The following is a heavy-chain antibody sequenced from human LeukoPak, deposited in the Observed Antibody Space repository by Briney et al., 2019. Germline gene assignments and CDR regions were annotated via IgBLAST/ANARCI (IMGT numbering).Heavy chain of an antibody. CDR2: IYYSGST. J-gene: IGHJ3*02. CDR3: ARQDNILTGLAFDI. CDR1: GGSISSSSYY. D-gene: IGHD3-9*01. Sequence: SETLSLTCTVSGGSISSSSYYWGWIRQPPGKGLEWIGSIYYSGSTYYNPSLKSRVTISVDTSKNQFSLKLSSVTAADTAVYYCARQDNILTGLAFDIWGQGTMVTVSS. V-gene: IGHV4-39*01.